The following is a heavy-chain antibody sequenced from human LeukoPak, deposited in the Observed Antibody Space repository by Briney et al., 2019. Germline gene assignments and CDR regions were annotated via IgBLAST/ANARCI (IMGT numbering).Heavy chain of an antibody. Sequence: ASVKVSCKASGYTFTGYYMHWVRQAPGQGLEWMGWINPNSGGTNYAQKFQGRVTITRDTSISTGYMELSRLRSDDTAVYYCARASSGWHFDYWGQGTLVTVSS. CDR3: ARASSGWHFDY. J-gene: IGHJ4*02. V-gene: IGHV1-2*02. CDR1: GYTFTGYY. CDR2: INPNSGGT. D-gene: IGHD6-19*01.